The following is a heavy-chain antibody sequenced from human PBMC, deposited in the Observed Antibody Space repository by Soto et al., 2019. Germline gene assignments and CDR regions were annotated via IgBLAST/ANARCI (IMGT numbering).Heavy chain of an antibody. CDR1: GGTVSSYA. CDR3: ARGYCISTSCSPRYYYYYGMDV. Sequence: SVKVSCKASGGTVSSYAISWVRQAPGQGLEWMGGIIPMFGTANYAQKFQGRVTITADESRTTAYMDLSSLRSEDTAVYYCARGYCISTSCSPRYYYYYGMDVWGQGTTVTVSS. CDR2: IIPMFGTA. J-gene: IGHJ6*02. D-gene: IGHD2-2*01. V-gene: IGHV1-69*13.